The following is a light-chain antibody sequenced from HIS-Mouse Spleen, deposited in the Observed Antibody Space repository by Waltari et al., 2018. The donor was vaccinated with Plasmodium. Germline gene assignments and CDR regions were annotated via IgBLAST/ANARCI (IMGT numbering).Light chain of an antibody. CDR1: QSVSSSY. J-gene: IGKJ2*01. CDR3: QQDYNLPYP. CDR2: GAS. Sequence: EIVMTQSPATLSLSPGKRATLSCRASQSVSSSYLSWYQQKPGQAPRLLIYGASTRATGIPARFRGSGSGTDFTLTISSLQPEDFAVYYCQQDYNLPYPFGQGTKLEIK. V-gene: IGKV3D-7*01.